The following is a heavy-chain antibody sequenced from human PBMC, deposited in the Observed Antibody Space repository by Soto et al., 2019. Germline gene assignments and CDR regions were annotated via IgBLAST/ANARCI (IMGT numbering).Heavy chain of an antibody. V-gene: IGHV4-31*03. D-gene: IGHD3-22*01. CDR2: IYYSGST. CDR3: ARVHDYYDSSGYYYPYYFDY. Sequence: SETLSLTCTVSGGSISSGGYYWSWIRQHPGKGLEWIGYIYYSGSTYYNPSLKSRVTISVDTSKNQFSLKLSSVTAADTAVYYCARVHDYYDSSGYYYPYYFDYWGQGTLVTVSS. CDR1: GGSISSGGYY. J-gene: IGHJ4*02.